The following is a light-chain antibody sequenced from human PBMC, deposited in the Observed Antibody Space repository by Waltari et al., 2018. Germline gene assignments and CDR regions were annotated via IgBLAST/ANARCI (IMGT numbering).Light chain of an antibody. CDR1: SGHSSYA. Sequence: QLVLTQSPSASASLGASVKLTCTLSSGHSSYAIAWPPQQPEKGPRYLMKLNSDGSHSNGDGIPDRFSGSSSGAERYLTISSLQSEDEADYYCQTWGTGIVVFGGGTKLTVL. J-gene: IGLJ2*01. CDR2: LNSDGSH. V-gene: IGLV4-69*01. CDR3: QTWGTGIVV.